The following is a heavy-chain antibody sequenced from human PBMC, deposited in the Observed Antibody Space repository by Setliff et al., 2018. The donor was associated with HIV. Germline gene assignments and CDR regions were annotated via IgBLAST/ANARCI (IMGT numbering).Heavy chain of an antibody. CDR3: AREREAWSAYDS. V-gene: IGHV4-38-2*02. J-gene: IGHJ5*02. CDR2: IYHSGNT. CDR1: GDSISSDFY. D-gene: IGHD3-3*01. Sequence: KPSETLSLTCTVSGDSISSDFYWGWIRQPPGKGLEWIGSIYHSGNTYYNPSLESRVAISLDTSTNQFSLKLSSVTAADTAVYHCAREREAWSAYDSWGQGTLVTVSS.